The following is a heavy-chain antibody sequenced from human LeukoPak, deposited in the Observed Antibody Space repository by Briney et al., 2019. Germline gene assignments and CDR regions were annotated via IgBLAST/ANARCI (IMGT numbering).Heavy chain of an antibody. CDR3: ARDLGWYYFDY. D-gene: IGHD1-26*01. CDR1: GLTFSSYS. CDR2: ISSSSGYI. Sequence: GGSLRLSCAASGLTFSSYSMNWVRQAPGKGLEWVSYISSSSGYIYYADSVQGRFTISRDNAKNSLYLQMDSLRAEDAAVYYCARDLGWYYFDYWGQGTLVTVSS. V-gene: IGHV3-21*01. J-gene: IGHJ4*02.